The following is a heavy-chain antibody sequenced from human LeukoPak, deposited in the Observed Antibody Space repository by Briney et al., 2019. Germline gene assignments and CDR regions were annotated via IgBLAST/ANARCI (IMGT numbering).Heavy chain of an antibody. CDR3: ARRGYSYGFGY. Sequence: PGGSLRLSCAASGFTFSSYWMHWVRQAPGKGLVWVSRINSDGSSTSYVDSVKGRFTISRDNAKNTLYLQMNSLRAEDTAVYYCARRGYSYGFGYWGQGTLVTVSS. D-gene: IGHD5-18*01. CDR1: GFTFSSYW. CDR2: INSDGSST. V-gene: IGHV3-74*01. J-gene: IGHJ4*02.